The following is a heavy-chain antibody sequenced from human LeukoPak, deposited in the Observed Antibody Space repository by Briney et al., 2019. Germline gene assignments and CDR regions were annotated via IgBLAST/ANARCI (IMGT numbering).Heavy chain of an antibody. J-gene: IGHJ4*02. CDR1: GGSINNYY. CDR3: ARLYCGADCSIDY. D-gene: IGHD2-21*02. CDR2: TSYSGVT. V-gene: IGHV4-59*01. Sequence: SETLSLTCTVSGGSINNYYWSWIRQPPGKGLEWIGYTSYSGVTDYNPSLKSRVTISVDTSKKQFSLKLTSVTAADTAVYYCARLYCGADCSIDYWGQGTLVTVSS.